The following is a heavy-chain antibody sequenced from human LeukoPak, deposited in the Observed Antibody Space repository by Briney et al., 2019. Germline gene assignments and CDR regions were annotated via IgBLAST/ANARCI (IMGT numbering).Heavy chain of an antibody. J-gene: IGHJ5*02. V-gene: IGHV4-61*02. CDR2: IYTSGST. CDR3: ARDKGPEYSNRIGVFDP. Sequence: SQTLSLTCTVSGGSISSGSYYWSWIRQPAGKGLEWIGRIYTSGSTNYNPSLKSRVTISVDTSKNQFSLKLSSVTAADTAVYYCARDKGPEYSNRIGVFDPWGQGTLVTVSS. D-gene: IGHD6-6*01. CDR1: GGSISSGSYY.